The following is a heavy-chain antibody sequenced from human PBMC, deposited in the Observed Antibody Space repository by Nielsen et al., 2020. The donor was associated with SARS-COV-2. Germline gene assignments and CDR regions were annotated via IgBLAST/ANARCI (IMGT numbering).Heavy chain of an antibody. D-gene: IGHD3-10*01. CDR2: ISSSSSYI. V-gene: IGHV3-21*01. J-gene: IGHJ6*02. Sequence: VRQAPGKGLEWVSSISSSSSYIYYADSVKGRFTISRDNAKNSLYLQMNSLRAEDTAVYYCARDLYYYGSGSKDYYYYGMDVWGQGTTVTVSS. CDR3: ARDLYYYGSGSKDYYYYGMDV.